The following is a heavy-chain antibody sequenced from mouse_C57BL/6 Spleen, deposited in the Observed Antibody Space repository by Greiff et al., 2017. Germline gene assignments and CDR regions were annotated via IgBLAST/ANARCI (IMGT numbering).Heavy chain of an antibody. J-gene: IGHJ2*01. CDR3: AREGGSSYDYFDY. Sequence: QVQLQQPGAELVKPGASVKLSCKASGYTFTSYWMHWVKQRPGQGLEWIGMIHPNSGSTNYNEKFKSKATLTVDKASSTAYMQLSSLTSEDSAVYDCAREGGSSYDYFDYWGQGTTLTVSS. CDR1: GYTFTSYW. CDR2: IHPNSGST. D-gene: IGHD1-1*01. V-gene: IGHV1-64*01.